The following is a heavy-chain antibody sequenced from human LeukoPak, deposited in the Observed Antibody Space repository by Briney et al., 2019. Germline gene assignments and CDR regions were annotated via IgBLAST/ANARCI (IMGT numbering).Heavy chain of an antibody. J-gene: IGHJ4*02. CDR1: GYTFTSYG. V-gene: IGHV1-18*01. D-gene: IGHD3-3*01. CDR2: ISAYNGNT. CDR3: ARKWRGNFWSGYYFDY. Sequence: ASVKVSCKASGYTFTSYGISWVRQAPGQGLEWMGWISAYNGNTNYAQKLQGRVTMTTDTSTSTAYMELRSLRSDDTAVYYCARKWRGNFWSGYYFDYWGQGTLVTVSS.